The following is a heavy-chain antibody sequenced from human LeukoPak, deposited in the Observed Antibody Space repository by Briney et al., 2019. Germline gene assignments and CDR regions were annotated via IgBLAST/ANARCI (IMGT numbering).Heavy chain of an antibody. J-gene: IGHJ4*02. CDR2: ISGSGGST. D-gene: IGHD2-2*01. CDR1: GFTFSSYG. Sequence: GRSLRLSCAASGFTFSSYGMHWVRQAPGKGLEWVSAISGSGGSTYYADSVKGRFTISRDNSKNTLYLQMNSLRAEDTAVYYCAKRRYCTSTSCHDFDYWGQGTLVTVSS. V-gene: IGHV3-23*01. CDR3: AKRRYCTSTSCHDFDY.